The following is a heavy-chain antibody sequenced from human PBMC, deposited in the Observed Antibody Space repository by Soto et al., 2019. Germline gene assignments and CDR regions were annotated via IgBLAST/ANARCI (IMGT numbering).Heavy chain of an antibody. CDR2: ISWNSGSI. D-gene: IGHD6-13*01. V-gene: IGHV3-9*01. CDR1: GFTFDDYA. Sequence: GGSLRLSCAASGFTFDDYAMHWVRQAPGKGLEWVSGISWNSGSIGYADSVKGRFTISRDNAKNSLYLQMNSLRAEDTALYYCARSRIAAAGTGDYYGMDVWGQGTTVTVSS. CDR3: ARSRIAAAGTGDYYGMDV. J-gene: IGHJ6*02.